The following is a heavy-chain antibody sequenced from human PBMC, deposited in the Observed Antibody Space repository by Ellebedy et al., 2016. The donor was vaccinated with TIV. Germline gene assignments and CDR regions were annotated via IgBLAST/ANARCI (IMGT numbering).Heavy chain of an antibody. CDR1: GFTFSSYA. V-gene: IGHV3-23*01. Sequence: GESLKISCAASGFTFSSYAMSWVRQAPGKGLEWVSTISGSGGSTRYADSVKGRFIISRDNSKNTLYLQMNSLRGEDTAVYYCAKPFLMVYAPFDYWGQGTLVTVSS. J-gene: IGHJ4*02. CDR2: ISGSGGST. CDR3: AKPFLMVYAPFDY. D-gene: IGHD2-8*01.